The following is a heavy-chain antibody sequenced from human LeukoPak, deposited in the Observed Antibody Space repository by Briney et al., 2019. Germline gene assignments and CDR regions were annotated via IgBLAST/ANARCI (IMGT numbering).Heavy chain of an antibody. CDR3: AKGGTAPENYYYYMDV. Sequence: GGSLRLSCAASGFTFSSYAMSWVRQAPGKGLEWVSAISGSGGSTYYADSVKGRFTISRDNSKNTLYLQMNSLRAEDTAVYYCAKGGTAPENYYYYMDVWGKGTTVTVSS. CDR1: GFTFSSYA. D-gene: IGHD1-7*01. CDR2: ISGSGGST. V-gene: IGHV3-23*01. J-gene: IGHJ6*03.